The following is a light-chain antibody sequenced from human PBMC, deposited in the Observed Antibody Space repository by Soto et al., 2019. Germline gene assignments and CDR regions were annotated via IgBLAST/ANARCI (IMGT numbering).Light chain of an antibody. Sequence: DIQMTQSPSSLSASVGYRVTITCRSIQSISSYLNWYQQKPGKAPKLLIYKASTLKSGVPSRFSGSGSGTEFTLTISSLQPDDFATYYCQHYNSYSEAFGQGTKVDIK. V-gene: IGKV1-5*03. J-gene: IGKJ1*01. CDR3: QHYNSYSEA. CDR1: QSISSY. CDR2: KAS.